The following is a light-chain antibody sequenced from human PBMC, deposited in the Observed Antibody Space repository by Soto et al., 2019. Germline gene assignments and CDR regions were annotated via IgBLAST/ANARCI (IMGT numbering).Light chain of an antibody. CDR3: ATWDSNLRAVV. CDR2: EHN. Sequence: QSVLTQPPSVSAAPGLKGTISCSGSISNIGVNYVSWYQQVPGTAPKLLIYEHNKRPSGIPDRFSGSTSGTSATLGITGLQTGDEGEYYCATWDSNLRAVVFGGGTKLTVL. CDR1: ISNIGVNY. J-gene: IGLJ2*01. V-gene: IGLV1-51*01.